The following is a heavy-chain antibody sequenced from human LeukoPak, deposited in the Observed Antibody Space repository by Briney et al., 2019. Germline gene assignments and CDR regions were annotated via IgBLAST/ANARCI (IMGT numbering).Heavy chain of an antibody. Sequence: GASVKVSCKASGYTFTSYGISWVRQAPGQGLEWMGWISAYNGNTNYAQKLQDRVTMTTDTSTSTAYMELRSLRSDDTAVYYCARDLSLVVSNPLDYWGQGTLVTVSS. V-gene: IGHV1-18*01. CDR3: ARDLSLVVSNPLDY. J-gene: IGHJ4*02. D-gene: IGHD3-22*01. CDR2: ISAYNGNT. CDR1: GYTFTSYG.